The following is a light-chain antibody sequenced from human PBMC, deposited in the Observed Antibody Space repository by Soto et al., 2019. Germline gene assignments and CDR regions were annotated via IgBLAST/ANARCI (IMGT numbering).Light chain of an antibody. CDR2: EVT. CDR1: STDVGGYNA. V-gene: IGLV2-14*01. CDR3: NSFRVSHLYV. Sequence: QSALSQPASVSGSPGQTITISCTGTSTDVGGYNAVSWYQHHPGKPPKLIIYEVTHRPSGVSDRFSASKSGNTASLTISGLQAEDEADYYCNSFRVSHLYVFGTGTKVTVL. J-gene: IGLJ1*01.